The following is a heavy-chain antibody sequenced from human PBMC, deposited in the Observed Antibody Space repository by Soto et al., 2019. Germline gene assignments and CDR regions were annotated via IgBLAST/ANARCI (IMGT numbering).Heavy chain of an antibody. D-gene: IGHD1-7*01. Sequence: ASVKVSFKASGYSFTSYGISWVRQAPGQGLEWMGWISAYNGDTNYAQKLQGRVTMTTDTSTSTAYMELRSLRSDDTALYYCARKLLYYYYGMDVWGQGTTVTVSS. CDR2: ISAYNGDT. CDR3: ARKLLYYYYGMDV. V-gene: IGHV1-18*01. CDR1: GYSFTSYG. J-gene: IGHJ6*02.